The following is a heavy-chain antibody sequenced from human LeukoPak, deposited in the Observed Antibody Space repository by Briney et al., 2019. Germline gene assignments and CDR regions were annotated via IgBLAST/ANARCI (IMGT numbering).Heavy chain of an antibody. Sequence: GGSLRLSCAASGFTFSSYSMNWVRQAPGKLLEWVSSISSSSSYIYYADSVKGRFTISRDNAKNSLYLQMNSLRAEDTAVYYCARDGITGTGYYYYMDVWGKGTTVTVSS. CDR3: ARDGITGTGYYYYMDV. D-gene: IGHD1-20*01. V-gene: IGHV3-21*01. J-gene: IGHJ6*03. CDR1: GFTFSSYS. CDR2: ISSSSSYI.